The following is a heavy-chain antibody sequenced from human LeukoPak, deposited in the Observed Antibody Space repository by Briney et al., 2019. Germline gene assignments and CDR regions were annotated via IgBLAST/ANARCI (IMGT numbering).Heavy chain of an antibody. V-gene: IGHV3-64D*06. J-gene: IGHJ4*02. D-gene: IGHD3-22*01. CDR1: GFTFSTSA. Sequence: GGSLRLSCSASGFTFSTSAIHWVRQAPGKGLEYVSAISSNGGSTYYAGSVKGRFTISRDNSKNTLSLQMSSLRPEDTAVYYCVKLPYSDTSAYYVDYWGQGTQVTVSS. CDR2: ISSNGGST. CDR3: VKLPYSDTSAYYVDY.